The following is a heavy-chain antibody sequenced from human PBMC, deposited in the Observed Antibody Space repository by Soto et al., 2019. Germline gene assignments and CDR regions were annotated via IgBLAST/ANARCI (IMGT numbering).Heavy chain of an antibody. J-gene: IGHJ4*02. CDR2: IYHSGST. CDR3: AGQIASSWDSFDY. V-gene: IGHV4-4*02. Sequence: PSETLSLTCDVSGGSISSSNWWSWVRQPPGKGLEWIGEIYHSGSTNYNPSLKSRVTISVDKSKNQFSLKLSSVTAAATAVYYCAGQIASSWDSFDYWGQGALVTVSS. D-gene: IGHD6-13*01. CDR1: GGSISSSNW.